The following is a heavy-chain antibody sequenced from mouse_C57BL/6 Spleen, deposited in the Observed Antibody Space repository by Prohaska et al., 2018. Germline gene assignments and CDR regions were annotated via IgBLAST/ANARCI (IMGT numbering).Heavy chain of an antibody. D-gene: IGHD6-1*01. Sequence: GFTFSSYGMSWLRQTPYKTLEWVASISSGGSYTYYPDSVKGRFTISRDNAKKTLYLQMSSLKSEDTAMYYCARHESSPYYFDYWGQGTTLTVSS. J-gene: IGHJ2*01. CDR2: ISSGGSYT. CDR1: GFTFSSYG. V-gene: IGHV5-6*01. CDR3: ARHESSPYYFDY.